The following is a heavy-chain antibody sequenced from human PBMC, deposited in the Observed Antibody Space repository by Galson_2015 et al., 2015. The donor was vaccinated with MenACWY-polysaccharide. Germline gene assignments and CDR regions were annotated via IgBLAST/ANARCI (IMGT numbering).Heavy chain of an antibody. J-gene: IGHJ4*02. Sequence: CAISGDSVSSNSAAWNWIRQSPSRGLEWLGRTYCRSRRYNDYATSVKSRISIKADTPKNQFSLQLNSVTPEDTALYYCTRSIHISGWGGDFESWGQGTLVTVSS. V-gene: IGHV6-1*01. CDR2: TYCRSRRYN. CDR3: TRSIHISGWGGDFES. D-gene: IGHD6-19*01. CDR1: GDSVSSNSAA.